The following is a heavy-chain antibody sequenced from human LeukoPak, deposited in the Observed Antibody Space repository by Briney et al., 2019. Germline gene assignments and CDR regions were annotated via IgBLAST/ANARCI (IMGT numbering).Heavy chain of an antibody. CDR2: IYSGGTT. CDR1: GLTVSSNY. V-gene: IGHV3-66*01. J-gene: IGHJ4*02. Sequence: PGGSLRLSCAASGLTVSSNYMSWVRQAPGKGLEWVSVIYSGGTTYYADSVKGRFIISRDNSKNTLYLQVNSLRVEDTAVYYCAREGRDEGHYFDYWGQGTLVTVSS. CDR3: AREGRDEGHYFDY.